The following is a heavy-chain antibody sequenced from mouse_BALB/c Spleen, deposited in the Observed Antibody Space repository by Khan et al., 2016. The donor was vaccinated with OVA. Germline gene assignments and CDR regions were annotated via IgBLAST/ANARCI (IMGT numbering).Heavy chain of an antibody. Sequence: QVQLKESGPGLVAPSQSLSITCTISGFSLTNYGVHWVRQPPGKGLEWLVVIWSDGSTTYNSALKSRLTISKDNSENQVFLKMNILQTDDTAMYFCARQPYYHYNIMDYWGQGTSVTVSA. J-gene: IGHJ4*01. CDR2: IWSDGST. CDR3: ARQPYYHYNIMDY. CDR1: GFSLTNYG. V-gene: IGHV2-6-1*01. D-gene: IGHD2-10*01.